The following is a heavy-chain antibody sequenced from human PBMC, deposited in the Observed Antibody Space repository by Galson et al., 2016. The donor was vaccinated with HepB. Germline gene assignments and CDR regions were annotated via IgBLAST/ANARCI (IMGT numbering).Heavy chain of an antibody. CDR1: GFTFSSYA. Sequence: SLRLSCAASGFTFSSYAMHWVRQAPGKGLEWVAVISYDGSNKYYADSVKGRFTISRDNSKNTLYLQMNSLRAEDTAVYYCARRGINNYYGSGSYTHLGTEYFQHWGQGTLVT. CDR3: ARRGINNYYGSGSYTHLGTEYFQH. D-gene: IGHD3-10*01. CDR2: ISYDGSNK. V-gene: IGHV3-30*04. J-gene: IGHJ1*01.